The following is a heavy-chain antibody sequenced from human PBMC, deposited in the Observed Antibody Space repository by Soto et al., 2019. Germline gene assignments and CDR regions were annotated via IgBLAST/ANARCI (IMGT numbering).Heavy chain of an antibody. CDR3: AKDHRWQWLGTNYFDY. V-gene: IGHV3-23*01. J-gene: IGHJ4*02. CDR1: GFIFSSYA. CDR2: ISGSGAST. Sequence: EVQLLESGGGLVQPGGSLRLSCAASGFIFSSYAMSWVRQAPGKGLEWVSVISGSGASTYYADSVKGRFTISRDNSKNTLYLQMNSLRAEDTAVYYCAKDHRWQWLGTNYFDYWGQGALVTVSS. D-gene: IGHD6-19*01.